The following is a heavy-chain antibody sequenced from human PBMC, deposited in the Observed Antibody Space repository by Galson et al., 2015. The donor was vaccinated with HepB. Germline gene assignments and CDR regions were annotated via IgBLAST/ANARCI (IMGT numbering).Heavy chain of an antibody. Sequence: SLRLSCAASGFTFSSNAMSWVRQAPGKGLEWVSAIGGSGGNTYYADSVKGRFTISRDNSKNTLYLQMNSLRAEDTAVYYCAKDLEAYFDSSGYYYGSPDYWGQGTLVTVSS. CDR3: AKDLEAYFDSSGYYYGSPDY. J-gene: IGHJ4*02. CDR1: GFTFSSNA. V-gene: IGHV3-23*01. D-gene: IGHD3-22*01. CDR2: IGGSGGNT.